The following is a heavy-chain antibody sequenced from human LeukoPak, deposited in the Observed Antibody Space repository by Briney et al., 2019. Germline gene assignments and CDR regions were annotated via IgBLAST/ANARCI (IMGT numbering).Heavy chain of an antibody. CDR3: ARYGFSSVWQGGWHAFDI. J-gene: IGHJ3*02. CDR1: GYTFTSYY. CDR2: INPTVGDT. V-gene: IGHV1-46*01. D-gene: IGHD6-25*01. Sequence: ASVKVSCKASGYTFTSYYVHWVRQAPGQGLQWMGIINPTVGDTIYARRFQGRVTMTRDMSTSTVYMELSSLRSEDTAVYYCARYGFSSVWQGGWHAFDIWGHGTMVTVSS.